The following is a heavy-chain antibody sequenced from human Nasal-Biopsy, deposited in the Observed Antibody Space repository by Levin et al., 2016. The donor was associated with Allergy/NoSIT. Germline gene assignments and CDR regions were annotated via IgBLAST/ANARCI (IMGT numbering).Heavy chain of an antibody. CDR3: AKDRGRDGYGRHDASDI. J-gene: IGHJ3*02. V-gene: IGHV3-23*01. CDR1: GFTFSNYA. Sequence: GGSLRLSCAASGFTFSNYAMSWVRQAPGKGLEWVSTISGSGGSTYYADSVKGRFTISRDNSKNTLYLQMNSLRAEDTALYYCAKDRGRDGYGRHDASDIWGQGTMVTVSS. D-gene: IGHD5-24*01. CDR2: ISGSGGST.